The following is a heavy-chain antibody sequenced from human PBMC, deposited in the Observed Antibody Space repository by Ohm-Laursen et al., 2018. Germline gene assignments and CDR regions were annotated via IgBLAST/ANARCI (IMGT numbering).Heavy chain of an antibody. CDR3: AIIATVTTDPPDFDY. CDR2: ISSSSSYI. V-gene: IGHV3-21*01. J-gene: IGHJ4*02. D-gene: IGHD4-17*01. Sequence: SLRLSCAASGFTFSSYAMSWVRQAPGKGLEWVSSISSSSSYIYYADSVKGRFTISRDNAKNSLYLQMNSLRAEDTAVYYCAIIATVTTDPPDFDYWGQGTLVTVSS. CDR1: GFTFSSYA.